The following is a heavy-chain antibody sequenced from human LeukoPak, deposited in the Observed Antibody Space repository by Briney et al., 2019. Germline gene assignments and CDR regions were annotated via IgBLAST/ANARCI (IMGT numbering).Heavy chain of an antibody. D-gene: IGHD3-22*01. CDR1: GYTFTGYY. CDR3: ARAGTMMVVVTQGFDP. Sequence: ASVKVSCKASGYTFTGYYMHWVRQAPGQGLEWMGWINPNSGGTNYAQKFQGRVTMTRDTSISTAYMEPSRLRSDDTAVYYCARAGTMMVVVTQGFDPWGQGTLVTVSS. J-gene: IGHJ5*02. CDR2: INPNSGGT. V-gene: IGHV1-2*02.